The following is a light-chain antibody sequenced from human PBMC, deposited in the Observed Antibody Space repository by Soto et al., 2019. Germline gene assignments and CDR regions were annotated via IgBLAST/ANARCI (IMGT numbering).Light chain of an antibody. Sequence: DIQMTQSPSTLSASVGARVSITCRASQSISNWLAWYQQKPGKAPKLLIYDASRLESGVPSRFSGSRSGTEFTLTLSSLQPADFATYYCQQYNSFSRTFGKGTKVEIK. CDR3: QQYNSFSRT. CDR2: DAS. CDR1: QSISNW. J-gene: IGKJ1*01. V-gene: IGKV1-5*01.